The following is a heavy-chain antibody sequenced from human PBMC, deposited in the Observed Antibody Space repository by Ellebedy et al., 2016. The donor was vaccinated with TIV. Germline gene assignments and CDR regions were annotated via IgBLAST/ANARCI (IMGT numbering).Heavy chain of an antibody. CDR2: ISYDGSNK. CDR1: GFTFSSYG. CDR3: ARGEGSEDY. Sequence: GESLKISCAASGFTFSSYGMHWVRQAPGKGLEWVAVISYDGSNKFYADSVKGRFTISRDNSKNTLYLQMNSLRVEDTAVYYCARGEGSEDYWGQGTLVTVSS. V-gene: IGHV3-30*03. J-gene: IGHJ4*02.